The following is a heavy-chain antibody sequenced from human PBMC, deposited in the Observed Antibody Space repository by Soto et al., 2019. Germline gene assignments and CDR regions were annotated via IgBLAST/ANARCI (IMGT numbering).Heavy chain of an antibody. CDR1: GFTFSSYE. CDR3: ARGGWYVVGYYYYGMDV. Sequence: PVGSLRLSCAASGFTFSSYEMNWVRQAPGKGLEWVSYISSSGSTIYYADSVKGRFTISRDNAKNSLYLQMNSLRAEDTAVYYCARGGWYVVGYYYYGMDVWGQGTTVTVSS. CDR2: ISSSGSTI. V-gene: IGHV3-48*03. J-gene: IGHJ6*02. D-gene: IGHD6-19*01.